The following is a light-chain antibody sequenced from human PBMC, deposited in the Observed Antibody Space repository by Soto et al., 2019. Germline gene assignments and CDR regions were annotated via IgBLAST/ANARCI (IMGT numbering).Light chain of an antibody. CDR1: QTIDTY. CDR2: AAS. CDR3: QQSDGTPPLT. Sequence: IPLTQSPSSLSASVGDTVTITCRASQTIDTYLNWYQHKPGKAHYLLTYAASNLQTGVPSRFHGSGSETDVALTISSLEPEDFATYYCQQSDGTPPLTLGGGTKVEI. J-gene: IGKJ4*01. V-gene: IGKV1-39*01.